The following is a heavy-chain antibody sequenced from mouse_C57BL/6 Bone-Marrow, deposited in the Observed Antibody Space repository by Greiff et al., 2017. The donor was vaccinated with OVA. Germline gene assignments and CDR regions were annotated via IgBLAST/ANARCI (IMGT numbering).Heavy chain of an antibody. J-gene: IGHJ1*03. CDR3: ARRRDWYHWYFDV. CDR2: IYWDDDK. V-gene: IGHV8-12*01. Sequence: QVTLKESGPGILQSSQTLSLTCSFSGFSLSTSGMGVSWIRQPSGQGLEWLAHIYWDDDKRYNPSLKSRLTISKDTSRTQVFLKITRLDTAATATYYGARRRDWYHWYFDVWGTGTTVTVSS. D-gene: IGHD1-1*02. CDR1: GFSLSTSGMG.